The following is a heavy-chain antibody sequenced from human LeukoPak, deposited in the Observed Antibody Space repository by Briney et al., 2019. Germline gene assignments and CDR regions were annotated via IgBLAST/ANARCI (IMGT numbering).Heavy chain of an antibody. CDR1: GFSLSTSGVG. J-gene: IGHJ5*02. V-gene: IGHV2-5*02. D-gene: IGHD5-12*01. CDR2: VYWDDDK. CDR3: ALFPGGYGRSHGQGICFDP. Sequence: SGPTLVKPTQTFTLTCTCSGFSLSTSGVGVGWIRQPPGKALEWLALVYWDDDKRYSPSLKSRLTITKDTSKNQVVLAMTNMDPVDTATYYCALFPGGYGRSHGQGICFDPWGQGTQVTVSS.